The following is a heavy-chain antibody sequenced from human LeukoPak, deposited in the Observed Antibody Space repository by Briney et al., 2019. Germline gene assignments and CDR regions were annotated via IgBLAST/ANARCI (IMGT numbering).Heavy chain of an antibody. D-gene: IGHD6-13*01. CDR3: AKSGRSNNSGMHV. V-gene: IGHV3-30*02. Sequence: DSVKGRFTISRDNSKNTLYLQMNSLRAEDTAVYYCAKSGRSNNSGMHVWGEGTTVTASS. J-gene: IGHJ6*01.